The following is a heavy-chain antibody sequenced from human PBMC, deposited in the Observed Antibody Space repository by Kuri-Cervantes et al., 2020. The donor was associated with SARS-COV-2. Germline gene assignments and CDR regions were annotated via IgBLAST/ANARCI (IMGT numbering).Heavy chain of an antibody. CDR1: GGSISSSSYY. J-gene: IGHJ4*02. D-gene: IGHD5-18*01. Sequence: SETLSLTCTVSGGSISSSSYYWGWIRQPPGKGLEWIGSIYYSGSTYYNPSLKSRVTISVDTSKNQSSLKLSSVTAADTAVYYCARVVLDTATYDYWGQGTLVTVSS. CDR3: ARVVLDTATYDY. CDR2: IYYSGST. V-gene: IGHV4-39*07.